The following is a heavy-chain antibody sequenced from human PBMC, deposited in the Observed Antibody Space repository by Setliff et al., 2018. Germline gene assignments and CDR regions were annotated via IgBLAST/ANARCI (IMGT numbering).Heavy chain of an antibody. V-gene: IGHV1-18*01. CDR3: ARGLKLRYFDWPIDY. D-gene: IGHD3-9*01. Sequence: ASVKVSCKASGYTFTSYGFSWVRQAPGQGLEWMGWISVYNGKTKYAQKFQGRVTMTTDTSTRTAYMELSSLRSEDTAVYYCARGLKLRYFDWPIDYWGQGTLVTVSS. CDR1: GYTFTSYG. CDR2: ISVYNGKT. J-gene: IGHJ4*02.